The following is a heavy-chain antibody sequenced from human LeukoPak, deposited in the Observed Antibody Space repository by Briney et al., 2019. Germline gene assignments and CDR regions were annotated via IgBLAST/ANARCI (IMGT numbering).Heavy chain of an antibody. J-gene: IGHJ4*02. CDR3: ARAYDSSGFPLFDY. Sequence: SETLSLTCTVSGGSISSGDYYWSWIRQPPGKGLERIGYIYYSGSTYYNPSLKSRVSISVDTSKNQFSLKLSPVTAADTAVYYCARAYDSSGFPLFDYWGQGALVTVSS. CDR2: IYYSGST. CDR1: GGSISSGDYY. V-gene: IGHV4-30-4*01. D-gene: IGHD3-22*01.